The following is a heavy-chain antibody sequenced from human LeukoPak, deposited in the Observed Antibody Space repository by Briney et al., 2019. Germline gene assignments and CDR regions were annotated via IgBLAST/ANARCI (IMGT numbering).Heavy chain of an antibody. CDR1: GFTFSSYA. D-gene: IGHD1-26*01. CDR3: ARGYSGSYYPPYYYYYGMDV. Sequence: GGSLRLSCAASGFTFSSYAMHWVRQAPGKGLEWVAVIWYDGSNKYYADSVKGRFTISRDNSKNTLYLQMNSLRAEDTAVYYCARGYSGSYYPPYYYYYGMDVWGQGTTVTVSS. V-gene: IGHV3-33*08. CDR2: IWYDGSNK. J-gene: IGHJ6*02.